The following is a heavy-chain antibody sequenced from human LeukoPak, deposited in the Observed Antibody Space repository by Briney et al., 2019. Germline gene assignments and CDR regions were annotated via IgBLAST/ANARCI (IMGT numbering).Heavy chain of an antibody. CDR1: GGSISSSSYY. J-gene: IGHJ4*02. D-gene: IGHD5-18*01. CDR3: ARLRTAMVTFDY. CDR2: IYYSGST. V-gene: IGHV4-39*01. Sequence: PSETLSLTCTVSGGSISSSSYYWGWIRQPPGKGLEWIGSIYYSGSTYYNPSLKSRVTISVDTPKNQFSLKLSSVTAADTAVYYCARLRTAMVTFDYWGQGTLVTVSS.